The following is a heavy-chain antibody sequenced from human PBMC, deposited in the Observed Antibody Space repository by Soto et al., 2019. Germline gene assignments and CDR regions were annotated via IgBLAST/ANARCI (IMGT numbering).Heavy chain of an antibody. J-gene: IGHJ5*02. CDR1: GFIFISYS. V-gene: IGHV3-48*02. Sequence: PWGSLRLSCAASGFIFISYSINLFRQAPVKWLEWVSYISFTSSTIFYADSVRGRFTISRDNAKNSLYLQMNTLRDEDTAVYYCARDNGMAGSFDPWGQGTLVTVSS. D-gene: IGHD2-8*01. CDR2: ISFTSSTI. CDR3: ARDNGMAGSFDP.